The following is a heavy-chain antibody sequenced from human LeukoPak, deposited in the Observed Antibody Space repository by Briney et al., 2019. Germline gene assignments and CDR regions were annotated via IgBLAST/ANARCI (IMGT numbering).Heavy chain of an antibody. CDR2: INHSGST. J-gene: IGHJ6*02. V-gene: IGHV4-34*01. CDR3: ARGPAYCSSTSCSWWRPYGMDV. D-gene: IGHD2-2*01. CDR1: GGSFSGYY. Sequence: PSETLSPTCAVYGGSFSGYYWSWIRQPPGKGLEWIGEINHSGSTNYNPSLKSRVTISVDTSKNQFSLKLSSVTAADTAVYYCARGPAYCSSTSCSWWRPYGMDVWGQGTTVTVSS.